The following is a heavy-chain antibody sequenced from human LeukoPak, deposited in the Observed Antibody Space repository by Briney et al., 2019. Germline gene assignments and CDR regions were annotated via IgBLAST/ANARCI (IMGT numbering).Heavy chain of an antibody. CDR1: EFSVGSNY. J-gene: IGHJ4*02. CDR3: AKPQWLEAYFDY. V-gene: IGHV3-66*04. Sequence: PGGSLRLSCAASEFSVGSNYMTWVRQAPGKGLEWVSLIYSGGSTYYADSVKGRFTISRDNSKNTLYLQMNSLRAEDTAVYYCAKPQWLEAYFDYWGQGTLVTVSS. CDR2: IYSGGST. D-gene: IGHD6-19*01.